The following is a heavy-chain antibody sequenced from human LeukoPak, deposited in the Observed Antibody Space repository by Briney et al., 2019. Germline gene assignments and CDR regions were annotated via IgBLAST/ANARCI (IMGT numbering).Heavy chain of an antibody. CDR3: AKAIGARYYIDY. J-gene: IGHJ4*02. Sequence: PGGSLRLSCAASGFTFSSYAMSWVRQAPGKGLEWVSAISGSDGSTYYADSVKGRFTISRDNAKNTLHLQMNCLRAEDTALYYCAKAIGARYYIDYWGQGTLVTVSS. D-gene: IGHD6-6*01. V-gene: IGHV3-23*01. CDR1: GFTFSSYA. CDR2: ISGSDGST.